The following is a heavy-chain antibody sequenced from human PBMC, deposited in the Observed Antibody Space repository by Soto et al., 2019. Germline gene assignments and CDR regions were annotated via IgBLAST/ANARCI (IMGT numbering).Heavy chain of an antibody. CDR3: ARDKVSDESSGYYPDDRVYFDY. CDR2: IIPIFGTA. Sequence: QVQLVQSGAEVKKPGSSVKVSCKASGGTFSSYAISWVRQAPGQGLEWMGGIIPIFGTANYAQKFQGRVTITADESTSTAYMELSSLRSEDTAVYYCARDKVSDESSGYYPDDRVYFDYWGQGTLVTVSA. D-gene: IGHD3-22*01. CDR1: GGTFSSYA. J-gene: IGHJ4*02. V-gene: IGHV1-69*01.